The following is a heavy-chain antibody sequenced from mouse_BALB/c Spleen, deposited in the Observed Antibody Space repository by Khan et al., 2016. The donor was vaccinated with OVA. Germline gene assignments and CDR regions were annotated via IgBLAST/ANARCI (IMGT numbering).Heavy chain of an antibody. V-gene: IGHV5-12-1*01. J-gene: IGHJ2*01. CDR3: ARPHYYGSNYYFDY. Sequence: EVELVESGGGLVKPGGSLKLSCAASGFAFSSYDMSWVRQTPEKRLEWVAFISIGGGTTYYPDTVQGRFTITRDNAKNTLYLQMNSLKSEDTAMYYCARPHYYGSNYYFDYWGQGTTLTVSS. CDR2: ISIGGGTT. CDR1: GFAFSSYD. D-gene: IGHD1-1*01.